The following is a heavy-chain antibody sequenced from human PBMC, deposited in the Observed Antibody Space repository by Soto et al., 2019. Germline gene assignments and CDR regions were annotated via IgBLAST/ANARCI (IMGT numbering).Heavy chain of an antibody. CDR1: GYIFVNYG. D-gene: IGHD2-2*03. CDR3: ATVDIYVTPGPQDV. Sequence: QVQLVQSGDEVRKPGSSVKVSCKASGYIFVNYGIAWVRQAPGQGLEWMGWISPYSGNTHYASKVQGRLTMTTDTSTSRAYTDTGRRTYDNTGVYYCATVDIYVTPGPQDVWGQGTTVTV. CDR2: ISPYSGNT. J-gene: IGHJ6*02. V-gene: IGHV1-18*01.